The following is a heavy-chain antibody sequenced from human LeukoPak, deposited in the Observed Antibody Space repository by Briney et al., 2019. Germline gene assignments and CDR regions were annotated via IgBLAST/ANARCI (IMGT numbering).Heavy chain of an antibody. Sequence: GGSLRLSGAASGFTFSTYAMSWVRQAPGKGLEWVSFISGRGGTTYNADSVKGRFTISRDNSKNTLYLQMNSLRADDTALYYCAKDIQGANWAQGTLVTVSS. D-gene: IGHD5-18*01. CDR2: ISGRGGTT. J-gene: IGHJ4*02. CDR3: AKDIQGAN. V-gene: IGHV3-23*01. CDR1: GFTFSTYA.